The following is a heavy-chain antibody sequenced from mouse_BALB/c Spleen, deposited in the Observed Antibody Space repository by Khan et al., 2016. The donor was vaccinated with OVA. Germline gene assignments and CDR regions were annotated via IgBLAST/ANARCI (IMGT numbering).Heavy chain of an antibody. Sequence: QVQLQQSGAELVRPGTSVKVSCKASGYAFTSYLIEWINQRPGQGLEWIGLIYPGNGNTNYNEKFKGKATLTADKSSSTAYMQLSSLTSDDSAVYSGARSQLGLRFDYWGQGTTLTVSS. CDR1: GYAFTSYL. CDR2: IYPGNGNT. CDR3: ARSQLGLRFDY. J-gene: IGHJ2*01. V-gene: IGHV1-54*01. D-gene: IGHD3-1*01.